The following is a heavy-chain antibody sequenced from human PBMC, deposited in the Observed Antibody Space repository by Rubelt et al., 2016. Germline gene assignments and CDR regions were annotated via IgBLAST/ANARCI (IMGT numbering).Heavy chain of an antibody. J-gene: IGHJ4*02. CDR2: IIPSFGTA. Sequence: QVQLVQSGAEVKKPESSVMVSCKASGGTFRSYAISWVRQAPGQGPEWMGGIIPSFGTATYAQKFQGRVTIIADESTSPSYMALRSLRSEDTAVYYCARRQHLGPFDSWGQGTLVTVFS. V-gene: IGHV1-69*01. CDR1: GGTFRSYA. D-gene: IGHD6-13*01. CDR3: ARRQHLGPFDS.